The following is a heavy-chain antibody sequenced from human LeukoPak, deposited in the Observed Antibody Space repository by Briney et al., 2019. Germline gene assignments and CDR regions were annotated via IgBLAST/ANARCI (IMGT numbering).Heavy chain of an antibody. D-gene: IGHD1-26*01. J-gene: IGHJ4*02. CDR1: GGSISSYY. CDR3: ARLGGGSYDRHFDY. CDR2: IYYTGST. V-gene: IGHV4-59*01. Sequence: SETLSLTCTVSGGSISSYYWSWIRQPPGKGLEWIGYIYYTGSTNYNPSLKSRVTISVDTSKNQFSLTLSSVTAADTAVYYCARLGGGSYDRHFDYWGQGILVTVSS.